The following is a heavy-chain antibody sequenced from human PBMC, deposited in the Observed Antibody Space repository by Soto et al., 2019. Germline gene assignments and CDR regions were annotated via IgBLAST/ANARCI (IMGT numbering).Heavy chain of an antibody. CDR3: ARSTSGYDFDYFDY. D-gene: IGHD5-12*01. V-gene: IGHV4-59*01. CDR1: GGSISSYY. J-gene: IGHJ4*02. Sequence: SETLSLTCSVSGGSISSYYWSWIRQPPGKGLEWIGYIYYSGSTNYNPSLKSRVTISVDTSKNQFSLKLSSVTAADTAVYYCARSTSGYDFDYFDYWGQGTLVTVSS. CDR2: IYYSGST.